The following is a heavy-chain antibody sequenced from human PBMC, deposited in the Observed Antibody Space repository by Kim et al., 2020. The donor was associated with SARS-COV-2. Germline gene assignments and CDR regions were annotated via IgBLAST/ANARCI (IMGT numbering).Heavy chain of an antibody. V-gene: IGHV1-18*01. Sequence: ASVKVSCKASGYTFTSYGISWVRQAPGQGLEWMGWISAYNGNTNYAQKLQGRVTVTTDTSTSTAYMELRSLRSDDTAVYYCARDRGSYDYYYYGMDVWGQGTTVTVSS. D-gene: IGHD3-10*01. J-gene: IGHJ6*02. CDR1: GYTFTSYG. CDR2: ISAYNGNT. CDR3: ARDRGSYDYYYYGMDV.